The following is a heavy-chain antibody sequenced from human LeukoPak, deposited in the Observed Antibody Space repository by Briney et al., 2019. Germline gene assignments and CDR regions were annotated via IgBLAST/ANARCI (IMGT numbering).Heavy chain of an antibody. CDR2: IWYDGSNK. Sequence: GGSLRLSCAASGFTFSSYGMHWVRQAPGKGLEWVAVIWYDGSNKYYADSVKGRFTISRDNSKNTLYLQMNSLRAEDTAVYYCARERPYVPSAFDIWGQGTMVTVSS. J-gene: IGHJ3*02. D-gene: IGHD3-10*02. CDR1: GFTFSSYG. V-gene: IGHV3-33*01. CDR3: ARERPYVPSAFDI.